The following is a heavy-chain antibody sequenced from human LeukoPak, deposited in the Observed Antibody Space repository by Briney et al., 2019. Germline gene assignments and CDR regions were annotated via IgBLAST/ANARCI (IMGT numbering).Heavy chain of an antibody. CDR1: GYTFTSYY. CDR2: INPSGGST. CDR3: ARDKYDILTGYYFDY. V-gene: IGHV1-46*01. Sequence: GASVKVSCKASGYTFTSYYMHWVRQAPGQGLEWMGIINPSGGSTGYAQKFQGRVTMTRDTSTSTVYMELSSLRSEDTAVYYCARDKYDILTGYYFDYWGQGTLVTVSS. D-gene: IGHD3-9*01. J-gene: IGHJ4*02.